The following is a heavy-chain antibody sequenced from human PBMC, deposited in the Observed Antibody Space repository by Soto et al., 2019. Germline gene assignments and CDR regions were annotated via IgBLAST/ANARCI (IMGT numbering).Heavy chain of an antibody. J-gene: IGHJ5*02. D-gene: IGHD6-13*01. CDR2: ISGSGGST. CDR3: AKEGKDRWFDR. CDR1: GCTFSSYA. Sequence: VGSLRLSCAASGCTFSSYAMSWVRQSPGKGLEWVSAISGSGGSTYYADSVKGRFTISRDNSKNTLYLQMNSLRAEDAAVYYCAKEGKDRWFDRWGQGTLVTVSS. V-gene: IGHV3-23*01.